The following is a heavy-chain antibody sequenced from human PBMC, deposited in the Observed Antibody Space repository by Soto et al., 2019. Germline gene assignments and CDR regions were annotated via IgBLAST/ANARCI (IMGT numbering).Heavy chain of an antibody. Sequence: GSLRLSCAASGFTFSSYGMHWVRQAPGKGLEWVAVIWYDGSNKYYADSVKGRFTISRDNSKNTLYLQMNSLRAEDTAVYYCAKSPTMVRGLIFDYWGQGALVTVSS. CDR1: GFTFSSYG. J-gene: IGHJ4*02. CDR3: AKSPTMVRGLIFDY. D-gene: IGHD3-10*01. CDR2: IWYDGSNK. V-gene: IGHV3-33*06.